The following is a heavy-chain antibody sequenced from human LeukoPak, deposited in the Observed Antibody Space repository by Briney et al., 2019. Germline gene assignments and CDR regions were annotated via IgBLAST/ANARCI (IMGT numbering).Heavy chain of an antibody. V-gene: IGHV4-30-4*01. D-gene: IGHD3-10*01. J-gene: IGHJ4*02. Sequence: SETLSLTCTVSGGSISSGDYYWSWIRQPPGKGLEWIANIFYSGSTYYSPSLKSRVTISLDTSKNQFSLKLSSVTAADSAVYYCARGDYYGSGKTHFDNWGQGTLATVSS. CDR1: GGSISSGDYY. CDR2: IFYSGST. CDR3: ARGDYYGSGKTHFDN.